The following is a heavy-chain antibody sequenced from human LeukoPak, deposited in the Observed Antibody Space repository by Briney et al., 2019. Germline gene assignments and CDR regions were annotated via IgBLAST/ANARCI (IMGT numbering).Heavy chain of an antibody. D-gene: IGHD3-22*01. J-gene: IGHJ3*02. CDR1: GGSISSYY. V-gene: IGHV4-59*01. CDR3: ARDGHYYDSSGYAKHDAFDI. Sequence: PSETLSLTCTVSGGSISSYYWSWIRQPPGKGLEWIGYIYYSWSTNYNPSLKSRVTISVDTSKNQFSLKLSSVTAADTAVYYCARDGHYYDSSGYAKHDAFDIWGQGTMVTVSS. CDR2: IYYSWST.